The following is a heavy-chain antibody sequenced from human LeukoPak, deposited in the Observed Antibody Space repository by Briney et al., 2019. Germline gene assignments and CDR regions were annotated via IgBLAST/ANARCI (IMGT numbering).Heavy chain of an antibody. J-gene: IGHJ6*03. CDR1: GFTFSGYS. CDR2: ISSSSSYI. Sequence: GGSLRLSCAASGFTFSGYSMNWVRQAPGKGLEWVSSISSSSSYIYYADSVKGQFTISRDNAKNSLYLQMNSLRAEDTAVYYCARGIDGSYYYYYYMDVWGKGTTVTVSS. D-gene: IGHD1-26*01. CDR3: ARGIDGSYYYYYYMDV. V-gene: IGHV3-21*01.